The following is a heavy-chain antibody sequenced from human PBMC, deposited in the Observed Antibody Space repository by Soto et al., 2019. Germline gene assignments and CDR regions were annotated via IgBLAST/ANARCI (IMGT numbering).Heavy chain of an antibody. V-gene: IGHV3-23*01. CDR3: AKDVLMITFGGVIANFDS. CDR1: GFTFSIYA. D-gene: IGHD3-16*02. Sequence: PGGSLRLSCAVSGFTFSIYAMTWVRQAPGKGLEWVSAISGSGGTTYYADSVKGRFTISRDNSKNTLYLQMNSLRAEDTAVYYCAKDVLMITFGGVIANFDSWGQGTLVTVYS. CDR2: ISGSGGTT. J-gene: IGHJ4*02.